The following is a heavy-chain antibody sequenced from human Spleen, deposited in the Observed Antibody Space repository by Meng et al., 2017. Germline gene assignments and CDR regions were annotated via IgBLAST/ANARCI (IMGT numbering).Heavy chain of an antibody. Sequence: GSLKISCAASGFTFSSYAMSWVRQAPGKGLEWVSAISGSGGNTYYADSVKGRFTISRDNSKSTLYLQMNSPRAEDTATYYCAALLSIRFDYWGQGTVVTVSS. V-gene: IGHV3-23*01. D-gene: IGHD3-10*01. CDR1: GFTFSSYA. J-gene: IGHJ4*02. CDR2: ISGSGGNT. CDR3: AALLSIRFDY.